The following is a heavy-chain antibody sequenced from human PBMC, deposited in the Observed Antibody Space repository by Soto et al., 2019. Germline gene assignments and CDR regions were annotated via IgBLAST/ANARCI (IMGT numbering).Heavy chain of an antibody. Sequence: PSETLSLTCTVSGGSISSYYWSWIRQPPGKGLEWIGYIYYSGSTNYNPSLKSRVTISVDTSKNQFSLKLSSVTAADTAVYYCARVFGSWSEFDYWGQGTLVNVS. V-gene: IGHV4-59*01. J-gene: IGHJ4*02. CDR2: IYYSGST. CDR1: GGSISSYY. D-gene: IGHD6-13*01. CDR3: ARVFGSWSEFDY.